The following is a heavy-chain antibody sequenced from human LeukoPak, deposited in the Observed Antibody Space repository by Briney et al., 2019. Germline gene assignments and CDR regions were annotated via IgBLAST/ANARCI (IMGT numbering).Heavy chain of an antibody. CDR2: IGSSSSYI. CDR1: GFTFSSYS. Sequence: GGSLRLSCAASGFTFSSYSMNWVRQAPGKGLEWVSSIGSSSSYIYYADSVKGRFTISRDNAKNSLYLQMNSLRAEDTAVYYCARDGYYDSSGYYHYDYWGQGTLVTVSS. J-gene: IGHJ4*02. V-gene: IGHV3-21*01. CDR3: ARDGYYDSSGYYHYDY. D-gene: IGHD3-22*01.